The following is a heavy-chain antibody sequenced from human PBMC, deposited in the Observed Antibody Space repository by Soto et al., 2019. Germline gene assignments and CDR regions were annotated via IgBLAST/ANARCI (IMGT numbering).Heavy chain of an antibody. J-gene: IGHJ4*02. Sequence: GGSLSLSCAASGFTFSSYAMSWVRQAPGKGLEWVSAISGSGGSTYYADSVKGRFTISRDNSKNTLYLQMNSLRAEDTAVYYCARYSSGWPLDYWGQGTLVTVSS. CDR3: ARYSSGWPLDY. CDR1: GFTFSSYA. V-gene: IGHV3-23*01. CDR2: ISGSGGST. D-gene: IGHD6-19*01.